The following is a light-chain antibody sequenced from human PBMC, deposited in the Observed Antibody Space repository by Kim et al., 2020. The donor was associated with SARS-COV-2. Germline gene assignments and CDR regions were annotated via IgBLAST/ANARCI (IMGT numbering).Light chain of an antibody. V-gene: IGLV2-14*03. CDR1: SSDIGRYNF. J-gene: IGLJ3*02. CDR2: NVN. Sequence: QSITISCSGTSSDIGRYNFDSWNQQYPGKAPKLIIYNVNNRPSGVSARFSGSKSGNTASLTISGLQADDEADYYCSSYKNSALVFGGGTKVTVL. CDR3: SSYKNSALV.